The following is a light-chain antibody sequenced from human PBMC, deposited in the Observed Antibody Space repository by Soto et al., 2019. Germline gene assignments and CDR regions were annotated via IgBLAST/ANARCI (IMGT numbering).Light chain of an antibody. CDR2: GSS. CDR1: QSVTSSY. V-gene: IGKV3-20*01. Sequence: EIVLTQSPGTLSLSPGDRATLSCRASQSVTSSYLAWYQQSPGQAPRLLIYGSSSRDTGIPDRFSGSGSGTDFTLTISRLEPEDFAVFYCQQYGSSPYTFGQGTKLEIK. J-gene: IGKJ2*01. CDR3: QQYGSSPYT.